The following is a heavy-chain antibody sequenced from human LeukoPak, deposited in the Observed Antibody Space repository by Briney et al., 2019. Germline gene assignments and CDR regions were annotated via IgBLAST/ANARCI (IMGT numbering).Heavy chain of an antibody. V-gene: IGHV3-15*01. Sequence: PGGSLRLSCAASGFTFSNAWMSWVRQAPGKGLEWVGRIKSKTDGGTTDYAAPVKGRFTISREDSKNTLYLQMNSLKTEDTAVYYCTTPTYDYVWGSYQNWGQGTLVTVSS. CDR1: GFTFSNAW. J-gene: IGHJ4*02. D-gene: IGHD3-16*02. CDR2: IKSKTDGGTT. CDR3: TTPTYDYVWGSYQN.